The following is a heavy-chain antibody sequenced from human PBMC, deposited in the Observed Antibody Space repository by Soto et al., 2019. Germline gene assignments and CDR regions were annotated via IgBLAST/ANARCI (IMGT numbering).Heavy chain of an antibody. CDR2: IHTYNGHT. J-gene: IGHJ4*02. CDR1: GYTFTDYG. CDR3: ARDAHYSSRWHPIDF. D-gene: IGHD6-13*01. V-gene: IGHV1-18*01. Sequence: QVQLVQSGAEVKKPGASVKVYCKASGYTFTDYGISWVRQAPGQGLEWMGWIHTYNGHTNYAQKVQGRVTMTTDTSTSTAYMELRSLRPDDTAVYYYARDAHYSSRWHPIDFWGQGTLVTVSS.